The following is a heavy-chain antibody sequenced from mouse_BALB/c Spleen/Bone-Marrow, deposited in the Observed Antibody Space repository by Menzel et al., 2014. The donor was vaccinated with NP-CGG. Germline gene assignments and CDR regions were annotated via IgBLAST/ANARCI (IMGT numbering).Heavy chain of an antibody. CDR1: GFNIKDTY. Sequence: EVQRVESGAELVKPGASVKLSCTASGFNIKDTYMHWVKQRPKQGLEWIGRIDPANGNTKYDPKFQGKATITADTSSNTAYLQLSSLTSEDTAVYYCARVKLWSYAMDYWGQGTSVTVSS. D-gene: IGHD1-1*02. J-gene: IGHJ4*01. CDR2: IDPANGNT. CDR3: ARVKLWSYAMDY. V-gene: IGHV14-3*02.